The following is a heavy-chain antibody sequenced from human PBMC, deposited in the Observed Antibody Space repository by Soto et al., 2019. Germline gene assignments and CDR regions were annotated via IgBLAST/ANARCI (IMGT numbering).Heavy chain of an antibody. CDR1: GFTFSSYA. D-gene: IGHD1-1*01. CDR3: AKDTEVQSTLANPYYFDY. CDR2: ISGSGGST. Sequence: GGSLRLSCAASGFTFSSYAMSWVRQAPGKGLEWVSAISGSGGSTYYTDSVKGRFTISRDNSKNTLYLQMNSLRAEDTAVYYCAKDTEVQSTLANPYYFDYWGQGTLVTVSS. V-gene: IGHV3-23*01. J-gene: IGHJ4*02.